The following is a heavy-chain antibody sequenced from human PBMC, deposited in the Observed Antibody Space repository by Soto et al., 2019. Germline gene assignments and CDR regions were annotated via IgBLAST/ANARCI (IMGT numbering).Heavy chain of an antibody. J-gene: IGHJ4*02. CDR2: ISGSGGST. CDR3: AKDLGYSSSWGWY. Sequence: EVQLLESGGGLVQPGGSLRLSCVASGFTFSSYAMSWVRQAPGKGLEWVSAISGSGGSTYYADSVKGRFTISRDNSKNTLYLQMNSLRAEDTAEYYGAKDLGYSSSWGWYWGQGTLVTVSS. V-gene: IGHV3-23*01. D-gene: IGHD6-13*01. CDR1: GFTFSSYA.